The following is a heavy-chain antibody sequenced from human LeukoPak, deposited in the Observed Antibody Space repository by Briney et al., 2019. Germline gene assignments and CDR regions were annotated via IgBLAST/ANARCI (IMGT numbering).Heavy chain of an antibody. CDR1: GFTFSSYA. Sequence: GGSLRLSCAASGFTFSSYAMSWVRQAPGKGLEWVSAISGRGGSTYYADSVKGRFTISRDNSKNTLYLQMNSLRAEDTAVYYCAKAPRTLSIVTAGTLLVGWYLDLWGRGTLVTVSS. J-gene: IGHJ2*01. CDR3: AKAPRTLSIVTAGTLLVGWYLDL. CDR2: ISGRGGST. V-gene: IGHV3-23*01. D-gene: IGHD6-13*01.